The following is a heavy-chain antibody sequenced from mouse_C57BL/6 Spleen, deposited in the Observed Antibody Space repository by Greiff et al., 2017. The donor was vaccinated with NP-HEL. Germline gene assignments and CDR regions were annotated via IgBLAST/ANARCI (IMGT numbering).Heavy chain of an antibody. V-gene: IGHV1-19*01. CDR2: INPYNGGT. CDR1: GYTFTDYY. CDR3: AREDYGSSYGYFDV. D-gene: IGHD1-1*01. J-gene: IGHJ1*03. Sequence: EVKLQESGPVLVKPGASVKMSCKASGYTFTDYYMNWVKQSHGKSLEWIGVINPYNGGTSYNQKFKGKATLTVDKSSSTAYMELNSLTSEDSAVYYCAREDYGSSYGYFDVWGTGTTVTVSS.